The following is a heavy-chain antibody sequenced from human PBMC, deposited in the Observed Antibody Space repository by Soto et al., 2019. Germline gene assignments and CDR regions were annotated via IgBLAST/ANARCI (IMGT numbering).Heavy chain of an antibody. CDR3: ARGRRDEAFDY. Sequence: GPVEGSRKGSGYTFPRYDINWVRQATGQGLEWMGWMNPNSGNTGYAQKFQGRVTMTRNTSISTAYMELSSLRSEDTAVYYCARGRRDEAFDYWGQGTLVTVSS. J-gene: IGHJ4*02. CDR1: GYTFPRYD. CDR2: MNPNSGNT. V-gene: IGHV1-8*01.